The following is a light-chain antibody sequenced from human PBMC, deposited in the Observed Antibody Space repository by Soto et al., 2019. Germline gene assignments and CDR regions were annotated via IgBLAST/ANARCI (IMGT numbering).Light chain of an antibody. V-gene: IGKV3-15*01. CDR2: GAS. Sequence: EIVMTQSPATLSVSPGDRATLSCRASQSVTSNLAWYQQKPGQAPRLLIYGASTRATGIPARSSGSGSGTEFTLTISSLQSEDFAVYYCQQYNNWPPLTFGGGTKVEIK. CDR3: QQYNNWPPLT. J-gene: IGKJ4*01. CDR1: QSVTSN.